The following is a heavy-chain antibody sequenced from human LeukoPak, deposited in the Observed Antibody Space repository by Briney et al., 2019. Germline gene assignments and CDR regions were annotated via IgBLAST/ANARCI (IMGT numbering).Heavy chain of an antibody. J-gene: IGHJ3*01. CDR2: IKQDGSEN. CDR3: AREEGWGLSSAFDL. V-gene: IGHV3-7*01. CDR1: GFTLSNYW. D-gene: IGHD7-27*01. Sequence: GGSLRLSCAASGFTLSNYWMTWVRQAPGKGLEWVANIKQDGSENHYVDSVKGRFTISRDNAENSLHLQMNSLRAEDTAMYYCAREEGWGLSSAFDLWGQGTMVTVSS.